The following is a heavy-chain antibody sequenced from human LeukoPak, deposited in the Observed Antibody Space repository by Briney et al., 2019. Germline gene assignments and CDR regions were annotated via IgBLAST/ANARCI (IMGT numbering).Heavy chain of an antibody. V-gene: IGHV3-53*01. Sequence: GGSLRLSCAASGFIVSSNYMSWVRQAPGKGLEWVSVIYTGGNTYYADFVKGRFILSRDNSKNTLYLQMNNLRVEDTAVYYCAGHDWFDPWGQGTLVTVSS. CDR3: AGHDWFDP. J-gene: IGHJ5*02. CDR2: IYTGGNT. CDR1: GFIVSSNY.